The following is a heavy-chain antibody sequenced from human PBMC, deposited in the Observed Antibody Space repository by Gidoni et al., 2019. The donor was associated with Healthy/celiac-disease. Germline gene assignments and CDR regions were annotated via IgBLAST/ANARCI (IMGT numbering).Heavy chain of an antibody. CDR3: ARRLGYCSGGSCYDSAFDI. Sequence: EVQLVQSGAEVKQPGESLKISCKGSGYRFTSYWIGWVRQMPGKGLEWMGIIYPGDSDTRYSPSFQGQVTISADKSTSTAYLQWSSLKASDTAMYYCARRLGYCSGGSCYDSAFDIWGQGTMVTVSS. D-gene: IGHD2-15*01. CDR2: IYPGDSDT. V-gene: IGHV5-51*01. J-gene: IGHJ3*02. CDR1: GYRFTSYW.